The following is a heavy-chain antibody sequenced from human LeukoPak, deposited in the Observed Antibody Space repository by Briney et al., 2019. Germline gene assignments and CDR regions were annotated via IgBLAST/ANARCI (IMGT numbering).Heavy chain of an antibody. CDR3: ARDPCLGSGGSCYSGSYYYYYGMDV. V-gene: IGHV3-21*01. CDR2: ISSSSSYI. D-gene: IGHD2-15*01. CDR1: GFTFSSYS. J-gene: IGHJ6*02. Sequence: GGSLRLSCAASGFTFSSYSMNWVRQAPGKGLEWVSSISSSSSYIYYAYSVSGRFTISRDNAKNPLYLQMNSLRAEDTAVYYCARDPCLGSGGSCYSGSYYYYYGMDVWGQGTTVTVSS.